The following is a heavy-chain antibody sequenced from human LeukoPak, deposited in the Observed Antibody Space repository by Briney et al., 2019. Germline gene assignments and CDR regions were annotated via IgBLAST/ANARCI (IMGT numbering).Heavy chain of an antibody. J-gene: IGHJ3*02. CDR3: ARPTAVVVTALGAFDI. V-gene: IGHV4-39*01. Sequence: SETLSLTCAVCGGSFSGYYWGWIRQPPGKGLEWIGSIYYSGSTYYNPSLKSRVTISVDTSKNQFSLKLSSVTAADTAVYYCARPTAVVVTALGAFDIWGQGTMVTVSS. CDR1: GGSFSGYY. CDR2: IYYSGST. D-gene: IGHD2-21*02.